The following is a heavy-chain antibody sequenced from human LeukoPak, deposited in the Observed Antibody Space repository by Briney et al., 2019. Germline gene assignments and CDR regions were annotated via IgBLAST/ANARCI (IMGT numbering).Heavy chain of an antibody. CDR2: ISFDDGNDK. J-gene: IGHJ4*02. CDR1: GFTFNVYP. CDR3: ARGGQDDFWSGRGN. D-gene: IGHD3-3*01. Sequence: GSLRLSCTASGFTFNVYPMHWVRQPPGKGLEWVALISFDDGNDKYYSDSVKGRFTVSRDNSKNTVYLQMSSLRVEDTAFYYCARGGQDDFWSGRGNWGQGTLVIVSS. V-gene: IGHV3-30-3*01.